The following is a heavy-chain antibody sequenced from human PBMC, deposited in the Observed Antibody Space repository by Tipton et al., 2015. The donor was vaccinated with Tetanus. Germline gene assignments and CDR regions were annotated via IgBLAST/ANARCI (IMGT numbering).Heavy chain of an antibody. CDR3: ARDQGGGRVARLNWFDP. V-gene: IGHV6-1*01. CDR1: GDFVSSNSAA. J-gene: IGHJ5*02. D-gene: IGHD3-16*01. CDR2: TYYRSKWYF. Sequence: GLVKPSQTLSLTCAISGDFVSSNSAAWNWIRQSPSRGLEWLGRTYYRSKWYFDYAVSVQSRITINPDTSTNQFSLNLTSVTAADTAVYYCARDQGGGRVARLNWFDPWGQGTLVAVSS.